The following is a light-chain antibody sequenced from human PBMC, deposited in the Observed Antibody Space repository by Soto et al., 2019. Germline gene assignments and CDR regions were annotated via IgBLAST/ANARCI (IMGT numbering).Light chain of an antibody. CDR1: SSDVGGYDF. CDR3: SSYTSTTLV. J-gene: IGLJ2*01. CDR2: EVS. V-gene: IGLV2-14*01. Sequence: QSALTQPASVSGSPGQSITISCTGTSSDVGGYDFVSWYQHHPGKVPKLMIFEVSKRPSGVSNRFSGSKSGNTASLTISGLQAEDEADYDCSSYTSTTLVFGGGAKVTVL.